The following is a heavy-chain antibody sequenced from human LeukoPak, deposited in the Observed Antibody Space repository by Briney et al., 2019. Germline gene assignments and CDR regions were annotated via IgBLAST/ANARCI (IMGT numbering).Heavy chain of an antibody. D-gene: IGHD4-23*01. Sequence: GGSLRLSCAASGFTFTTYWMTWVRQAPGKGLEWVANIKQDGSDKYYVDSVKGRFTISRDNAKNSLYLQMNSLRAEDTAVYYCASEGYGGNSDAFDIWGQGTMVTVS. V-gene: IGHV3-7*01. J-gene: IGHJ3*02. CDR2: IKQDGSDK. CDR1: GFTFTTYW. CDR3: ASEGYGGNSDAFDI.